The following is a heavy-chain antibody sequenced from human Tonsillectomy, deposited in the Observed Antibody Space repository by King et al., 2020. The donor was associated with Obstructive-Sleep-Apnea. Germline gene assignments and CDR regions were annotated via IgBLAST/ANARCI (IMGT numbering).Heavy chain of an antibody. CDR1: GFTFSSYW. CDR2: IKQDGSEK. V-gene: IGHV3-7*03. J-gene: IGHJ4*02. D-gene: IGHD3-10*01. CDR3: AGITMVRGVIGY. Sequence: VQLVESGGGLVQPGGSLRLSCAASGFTFSSYWMSWVRQAPGKGLEWGANIKQDGSEKYYVDSVEGRFTISKDNAKNSLYLQMKSLRAEDTAGYYCAGITMVRGVIGYWGQGTLVTVSS.